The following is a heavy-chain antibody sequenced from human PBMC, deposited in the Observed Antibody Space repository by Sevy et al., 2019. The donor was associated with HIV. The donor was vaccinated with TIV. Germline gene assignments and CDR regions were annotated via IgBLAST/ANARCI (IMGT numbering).Heavy chain of an antibody. D-gene: IGHD2-21*02. CDR2: ISSSSSYI. CDR3: AREIVVVTAISKYYYYYGMDV. CDR1: GFTFSSYS. V-gene: IGHV3-21*01. Sequence: GGSLRLSCAASGFTFSSYSMNWVRQAPGKGLEWVSSISSSSSYIYYADSVKGRFTISRDNAKNSLYPQMNSLRAEDTAVYYCAREIVVVTAISKYYYYYGMDVWGQGTTVTVSS. J-gene: IGHJ6*02.